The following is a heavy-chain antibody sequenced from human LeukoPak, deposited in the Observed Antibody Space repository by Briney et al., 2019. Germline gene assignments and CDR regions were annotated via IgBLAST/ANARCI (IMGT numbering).Heavy chain of an antibody. J-gene: IGHJ6*02. CDR1: GFTFSTYA. V-gene: IGHV3-23*01. Sequence: GGSLRLSCAASGFTFSTYAMTWVRQAPGKGLGWVSGITGSGGSTSYADSVKGRFTISRDNSKNTLYLQMNSLRAEDTAVYYCAKTALGYFYTMDVWGQGTTVTVSS. D-gene: IGHD7-27*01. CDR2: ITGSGGST. CDR3: AKTALGYFYTMDV.